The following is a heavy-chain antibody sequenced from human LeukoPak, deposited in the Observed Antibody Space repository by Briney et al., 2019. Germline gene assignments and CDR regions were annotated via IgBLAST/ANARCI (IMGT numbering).Heavy chain of an antibody. CDR2: IRSTAYGGTS. Sequence: GGSLRLSCVASGFIFRDYAMSWVRQAPGKGLEWVGFIRSTAYGGTSEYAASVKGRFTISRDDSNSITHLQMNSLKTEDTAVYYCTRRQFKSFNIWGQGAMVTVSS. CDR1: GFIFRDYA. V-gene: IGHV3-49*04. J-gene: IGHJ3*02. CDR3: TRRQFKSFNI.